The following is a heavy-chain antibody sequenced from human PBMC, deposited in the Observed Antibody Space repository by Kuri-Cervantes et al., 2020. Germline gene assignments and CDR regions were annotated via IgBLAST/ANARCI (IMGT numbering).Heavy chain of an antibody. Sequence: GGSLRLFCAASGFTFSSYAMSWVRQAPGKGLEWVSAISGSGGSTYYADSVKGRFTISRDNSKNTLYLQMNSLRAEDTAVYYCAKGRSTLRWYLPFDYWGQGTLVTVSS. CDR3: AKGRSTLRWYLPFDY. V-gene: IGHV3-23*01. CDR2: ISGSGGST. J-gene: IGHJ4*02. CDR1: GFTFSSYA. D-gene: IGHD4-23*01.